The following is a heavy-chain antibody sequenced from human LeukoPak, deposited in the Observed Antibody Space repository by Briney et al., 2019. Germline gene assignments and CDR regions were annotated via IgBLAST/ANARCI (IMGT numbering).Heavy chain of an antibody. D-gene: IGHD6-13*01. Sequence: KPSETLSLTCAVYGGSFSGYYWSWIRQPPGKGLEWIGEINHSGSTNYNPSLKSRVTISVDTSKNQFSLKLSSVTAADTAVYYCARGGQQLVFDYWGQGTLVTVSS. J-gene: IGHJ4*02. V-gene: IGHV4-34*01. CDR2: INHSGST. CDR1: GGSFSGYY. CDR3: ARGGQQLVFDY.